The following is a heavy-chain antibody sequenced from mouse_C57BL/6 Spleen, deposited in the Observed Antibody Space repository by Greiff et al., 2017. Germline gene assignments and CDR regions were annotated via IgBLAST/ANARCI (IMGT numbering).Heavy chain of an antibody. Sequence: LVESGAELARPGASVKLSCKASGYTFTSYGISWVKQRTGQGLEWIGEIYPRSGNTYYNEKFKGKATLTADKSSSTAYMELRSLTSEDSAVYFCARRGDYGFAYWGQGTLVTVSA. V-gene: IGHV1-81*01. CDR2: IYPRSGNT. J-gene: IGHJ3*01. CDR3: ARRGDYGFAY. D-gene: IGHD2-4*01. CDR1: GYTFTSYG.